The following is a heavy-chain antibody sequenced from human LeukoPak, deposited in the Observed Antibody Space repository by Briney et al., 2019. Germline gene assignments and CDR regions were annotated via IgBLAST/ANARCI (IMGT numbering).Heavy chain of an antibody. CDR1: GGSISSGGYY. D-gene: IGHD2-15*01. J-gene: IGHJ6*02. V-gene: IGHV4-31*03. Sequence: PSQTLSLTCTVSGGSISSGGYYWSWIRQHPGKGLEWIGYIYYSGSTYYNPSLKSRVTISVDTSKNQFSLKLSSVTAADTAVYYCAGSGGDYYYGMDVWGQGTTVTVSS. CDR2: IYYSGST. CDR3: AGSGGDYYYGMDV.